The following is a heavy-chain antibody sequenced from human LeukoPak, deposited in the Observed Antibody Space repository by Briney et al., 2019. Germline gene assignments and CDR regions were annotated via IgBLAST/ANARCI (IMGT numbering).Heavy chain of an antibody. V-gene: IGHV1-2*02. CDR1: GYTFTGYY. J-gene: IGHJ4*02. Sequence: ASVKVSCKASGYTFTGYYMHWVRQAPGQGLEWMGWINPNSGGTNYAQKFRGRVTMTRDTSISTAYMELSRLRSDDTAVYYCARVGKPPTAASPLDYWGQGTLVTVSS. CDR3: ARVGKPPTAASPLDY. CDR2: INPNSGGT. D-gene: IGHD6-13*01.